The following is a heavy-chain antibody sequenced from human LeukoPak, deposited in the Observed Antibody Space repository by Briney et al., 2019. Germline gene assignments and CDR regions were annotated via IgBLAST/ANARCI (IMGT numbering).Heavy chain of an antibody. Sequence: ASVKVSCKASGYTFTSYGISWVRQAPGQGLEWMGWISGSNGNTKYAQKVQGRVTMTTDTSTTTAYMEVRSLRSDDTAVYYCARDRDRMVQGVTALFDYWGQGTLVTVSS. D-gene: IGHD3-10*01. CDR3: ARDRDRMVQGVTALFDY. V-gene: IGHV1-18*01. J-gene: IGHJ4*02. CDR1: GYTFTSYG. CDR2: ISGSNGNT.